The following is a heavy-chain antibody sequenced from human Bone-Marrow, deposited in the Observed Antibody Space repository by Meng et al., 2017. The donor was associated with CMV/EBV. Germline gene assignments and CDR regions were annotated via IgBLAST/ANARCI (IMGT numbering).Heavy chain of an antibody. D-gene: IGHD2-2*01. CDR1: GGSFSGYY. V-gene: IGHV4-34*01. CDR3: ARGWSYCSTTSCSNGDYYYYYGMDV. Sequence: GSLRLSCAVYGGSFSGYYWNWIRQPPGKGLEWIGEINHSGSTNYNPSLKSRVIISVDTSKNQFSLRLSSVTAADTAVYFCARGWSYCSTTSCSNGDYYYYYGMDVWGQGTTVTVYS. CDR2: INHSGST. J-gene: IGHJ6*02.